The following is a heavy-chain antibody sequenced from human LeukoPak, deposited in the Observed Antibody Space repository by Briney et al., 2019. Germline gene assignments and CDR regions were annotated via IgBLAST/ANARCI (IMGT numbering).Heavy chain of an antibody. CDR2: ISSSGSTI. V-gene: IGHV3-48*03. D-gene: IGHD4-11*01. CDR1: GFTFSSYE. J-gene: IGHJ6*03. CDR3: ARDATTVTTYYYYYMDV. Sequence: GGSLRLSCAASGFTFSSYEMNWVRQAPGKGLEWVSYISSSGSTIYYADSVKGRFTISRDNAKNSLYLQMNSLRAGDTAVYYCARDATTVTTYYYYYMDVWGKGTTVTVSS.